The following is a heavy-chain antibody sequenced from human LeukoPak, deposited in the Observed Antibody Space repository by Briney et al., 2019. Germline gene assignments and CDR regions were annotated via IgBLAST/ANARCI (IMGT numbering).Heavy chain of an antibody. CDR2: ISGDGGST. CDR3: AKGCGSTSCYYYYGMDV. Sequence: GGSLRLSCAASGFTFDDYAMHWVRQAPGKGLEWVSLISGDGGSTYYADSVKGRFTISRDNSKNSLYLQMNSLRTEDTTLYYCAKGCGSTSCYYYYGMDVWGQGTTVTVSS. CDR1: GFTFDDYA. J-gene: IGHJ6*02. D-gene: IGHD2-2*01. V-gene: IGHV3-43*02.